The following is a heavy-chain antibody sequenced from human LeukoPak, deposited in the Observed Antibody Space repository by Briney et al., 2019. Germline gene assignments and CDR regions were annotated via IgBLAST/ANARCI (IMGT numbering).Heavy chain of an antibody. CDR2: INPSGGST. CDR1: GYTFTSYG. CDR3: ARGGEYQLLDDF. V-gene: IGHV1-46*01. Sequence: ASVKVSCKASGYTFTSYGISWVRQAPGQGLEWMGIINPSGGSTIYAQKFQDRVSMTRDTSTNTVYMELSSLSSEDTAVYYCARGGEYQLLDDFWGQGTLVTVSS. J-gene: IGHJ4*02. D-gene: IGHD2-2*01.